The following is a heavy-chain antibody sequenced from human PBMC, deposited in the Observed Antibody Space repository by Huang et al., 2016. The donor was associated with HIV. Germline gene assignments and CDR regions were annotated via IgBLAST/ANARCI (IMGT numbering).Heavy chain of an antibody. D-gene: IGHD3-22*01. Sequence: EVQLVESGGGLVQPGGSLKLSCAASGFTFSGSAMHWVRKASGKGLEWVGRIRSKANSYATAYGASVKGRFTISRDDSKNTAYLQMNSLKTEDTAVYYCTRLTMIGDGDYWGQGTLVTVSS. V-gene: IGHV3-73*01. CDR3: TRLTMIGDGDY. CDR1: GFTFSGSA. J-gene: IGHJ4*02. CDR2: IRSKANSYAT.